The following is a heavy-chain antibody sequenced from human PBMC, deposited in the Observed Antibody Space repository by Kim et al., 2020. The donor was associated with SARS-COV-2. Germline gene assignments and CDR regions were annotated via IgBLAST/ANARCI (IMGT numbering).Heavy chain of an antibody. CDR1: GFTFSSYG. CDR2: ISGTGGKT. V-gene: IGHV3-23*01. Sequence: GGSLRLSCVASGFTFSSYGMSWVRQAPGKGLEWVSIISGTGGKTFYADSVNGRFTISRDNSKNTLYLQMSSLRAEDTAVYYCAKGGGRQQRYFDYWGQGT. D-gene: IGHD3-16*01. CDR3: AKGGGRQQRYFDY. J-gene: IGHJ4*02.